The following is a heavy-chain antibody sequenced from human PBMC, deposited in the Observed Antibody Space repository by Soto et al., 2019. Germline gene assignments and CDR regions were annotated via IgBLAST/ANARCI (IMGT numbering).Heavy chain of an antibody. CDR2: ISGGSVHI. CDR3: ARDEYNDYGGYFRH. V-gene: IGHV3-21*01. D-gene: IGHD4-17*01. Sequence: EVQLVESGGGLVKPGGSLRLSCAASGFTFSSYSLNWVRQAPGKGLEWVSSISGGSVHIYYADSLKGRFTISRDNAKNSLYLQINSLRAEDTAVYYCARDEYNDYGGYFRHWGQGTLVTVSS. CDR1: GFTFSSYS. J-gene: IGHJ1*01.